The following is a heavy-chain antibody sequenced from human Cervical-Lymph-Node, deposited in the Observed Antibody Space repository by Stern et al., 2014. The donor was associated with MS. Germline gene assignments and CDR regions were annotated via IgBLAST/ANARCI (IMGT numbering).Heavy chain of an antibody. J-gene: IGHJ6*02. CDR3: ARDDGATGYYYYGMDV. CDR2: ISAYNGNT. D-gene: IGHD1-14*01. CDR1: GYTFTSYG. Sequence: QMQLVQSGAEVKKPGASVKVSCKASGYTFTSYGISWVRQAPGQGLEWMGWISAYNGNTNYAQKLQGRVTMTTDTTTSTAYMELRSLRSDDTAVYYCARDDGATGYYYYGMDVWGQGTTVTVSS. V-gene: IGHV1-18*04.